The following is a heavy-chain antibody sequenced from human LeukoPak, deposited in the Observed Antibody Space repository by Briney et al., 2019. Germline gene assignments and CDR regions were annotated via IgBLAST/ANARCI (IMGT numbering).Heavy chain of an antibody. V-gene: IGHV4-34*01. J-gene: IGHJ5*02. CDR3: ARGGKNWSSSSSSWFDP. Sequence: PSETLSLTCAVYGGSFSGYYWSWIRQPPGKGLEWIGEINHSGSTNYNPSLKSRVTISVDTSKHQFSLKLSSVTAADTAVYYCARGGKNWSSSSSSWFDPWGQGTLVTVSS. CDR2: INHSGST. CDR1: GGSFSGYY. D-gene: IGHD6-6*01.